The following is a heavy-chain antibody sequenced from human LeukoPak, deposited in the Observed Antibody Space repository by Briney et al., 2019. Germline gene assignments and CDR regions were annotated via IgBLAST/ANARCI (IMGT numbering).Heavy chain of an antibody. Sequence: GGSLRLSCAASGFTVSSNYMSWVRQAPGKGLEWVSVIYSGGTTYYADSVKGRFTTSRDNSKNTLYLQMNSLIAEDTAVYYCAKGGGIHVSFDYWGQGTLVTVSS. D-gene: IGHD3-10*01. V-gene: IGHV3-66*01. CDR3: AKGGGIHVSFDY. CDR2: IYSGGTT. J-gene: IGHJ4*02. CDR1: GFTVSSNY.